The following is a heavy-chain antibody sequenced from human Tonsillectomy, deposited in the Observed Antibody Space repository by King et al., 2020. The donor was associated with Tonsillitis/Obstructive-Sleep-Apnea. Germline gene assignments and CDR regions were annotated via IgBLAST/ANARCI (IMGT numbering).Heavy chain of an antibody. J-gene: IGHJ4*02. CDR2: IRSKAYGGTT. CDR1: GFTFGDYA. CDR3: IRDRDGDYNY. D-gene: IGHD4-17*01. Sequence: QLVQSGGGLVQPGRSLRLSCTASGFTFGDYAMSWVRQAPGKGLEWVGFIRSKAYGGTTEYAVSVKGRFTISRDDSKSIAYLQMNSLKTEDTAFYYCIRDRDGDYNYWGQGTLVTVSS. V-gene: IGHV3-49*04.